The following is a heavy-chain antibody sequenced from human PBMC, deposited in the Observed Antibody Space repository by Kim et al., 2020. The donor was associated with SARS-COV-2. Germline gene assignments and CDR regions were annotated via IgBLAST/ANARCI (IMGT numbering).Heavy chain of an antibody. CDR2: DT. D-gene: IGHD5-12*01. J-gene: IGHJ5*02. V-gene: IGHV5-51*01. CDR3: ARLSGSWFDP. Sequence: DTRYSPSFPGQVTISADKSISTAYLQWSSLKASDTAMYYCARLSGSWFDPWGQGTLVTVSS.